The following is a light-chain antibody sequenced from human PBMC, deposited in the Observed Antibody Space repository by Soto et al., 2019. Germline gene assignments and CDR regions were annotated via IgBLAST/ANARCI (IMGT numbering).Light chain of an antibody. Sequence: DIQMTQSPSTLSXSVGDRVTITCRASQSISSWLAWYQQKPGKAPKLLIYKASSLESGVPSRFSGSGSGTEFTLTISSLQPDDFATYYCQQYNSYSRTFGQGTKVEIK. CDR1: QSISSW. CDR2: KAS. J-gene: IGKJ1*01. CDR3: QQYNSYSRT. V-gene: IGKV1-5*03.